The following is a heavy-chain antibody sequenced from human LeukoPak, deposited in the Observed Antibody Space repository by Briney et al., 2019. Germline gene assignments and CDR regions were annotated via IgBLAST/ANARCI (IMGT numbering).Heavy chain of an antibody. V-gene: IGHV4-34*01. CDR3: ARGGYYDSSGYYYPYYFDY. D-gene: IGHD3-22*01. Sequence: SETLSLTCAVYGGSFSGYYWSWIRQPPGKGLEWIGEINHSGSTNYNPSLKSRVTISVDTSKNQFSLKLSSVTAADTAVYYCARGGYYDSSGYYYPYYFDYWGQGTLVTVSS. J-gene: IGHJ4*02. CDR1: GGSFSGYY. CDR2: INHSGST.